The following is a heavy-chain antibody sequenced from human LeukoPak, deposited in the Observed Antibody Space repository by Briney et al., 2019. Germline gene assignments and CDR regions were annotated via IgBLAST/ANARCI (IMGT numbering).Heavy chain of an antibody. CDR3: AKDLEWLSYFDY. CDR2: VSANGGRT. D-gene: IGHD3-3*01. Sequence: QPGGSLRLSCAASGFTFGSYAMSWVRQAPGKGLEWVSSVSANGGRTYYADSVKGRFTISRDNSKNTLYLQMNSLRAEDTAVYYCAKDLEWLSYFDYWGQGTLVTVAS. V-gene: IGHV3-23*01. J-gene: IGHJ4*02. CDR1: GFTFGSYA.